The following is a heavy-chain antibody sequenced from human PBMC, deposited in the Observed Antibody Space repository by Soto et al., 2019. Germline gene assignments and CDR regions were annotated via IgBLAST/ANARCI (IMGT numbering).Heavy chain of an antibody. D-gene: IGHD3-22*01. CDR3: AREYTMIVVARGYFDY. CDR1: GGTFSSYA. V-gene: IGHV1-69*01. CDR2: IIPIFGTA. Sequence: QVQLVQSGAEVKKPGSSVKVSCKASGGTFSSYAISWVRQAPGQGLEWVGGIIPIFGTANYAQKFQGRVTITADESTSTAYMELSSLRSEDTAVYYCAREYTMIVVARGYFDYWGQGTLVTVSS. J-gene: IGHJ4*02.